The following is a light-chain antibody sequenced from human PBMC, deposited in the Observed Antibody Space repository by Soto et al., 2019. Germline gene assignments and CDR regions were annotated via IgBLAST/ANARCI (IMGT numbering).Light chain of an antibody. CDR3: YSYRGYYTRV. J-gene: IGLJ1*01. Sequence: QSLLTQPASVSGSPGQSITISCTGTSSDVGGYNFVSWYQQHPGRAPKLLIYEVSRRPSGVSNRFSGSKSGDTASLTISGLQAEDEADYYCYSYRGYYTRVFGTGTKVTVL. CDR1: SSDVGGYNF. CDR2: EVS. V-gene: IGLV2-14*01.